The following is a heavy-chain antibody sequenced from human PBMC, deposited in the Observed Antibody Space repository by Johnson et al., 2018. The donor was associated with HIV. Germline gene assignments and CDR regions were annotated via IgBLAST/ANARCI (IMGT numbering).Heavy chain of an antibody. Sequence: EVQLVESGGGLVKPGGSLRLPCAASGFTFSDYYMSWIRQAPGKGLEWVSVIYSGGSTYYADSVKGRFTISRDNSKNTLYLQMNSLRAEDTAVYYCARDRGQWLLGMSDAFDIWGQGTMVTVSS. CDR1: GFTFSDYY. D-gene: IGHD3-22*01. CDR3: ARDRGQWLLGMSDAFDI. CDR2: IYSGGST. J-gene: IGHJ3*02. V-gene: IGHV3-66*01.